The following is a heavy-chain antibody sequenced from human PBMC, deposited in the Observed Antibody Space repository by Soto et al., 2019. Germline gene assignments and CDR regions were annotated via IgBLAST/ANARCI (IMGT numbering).Heavy chain of an antibody. CDR3: AKAVPSSGWYEDLASFDY. Sequence: EVQLVESGGGLVQPGRSLRLSCAASGFTFDDYAMHWVRQAPGKGLEWVSGISWNSGSIGYADSVKGRFTISRDNAKNSLYLQMNSLRAEDTALYYCAKAVPSSGWYEDLASFDYWGQGTLVTVSS. V-gene: IGHV3-9*01. J-gene: IGHJ4*02. CDR1: GFTFDDYA. D-gene: IGHD6-19*01. CDR2: ISWNSGSI.